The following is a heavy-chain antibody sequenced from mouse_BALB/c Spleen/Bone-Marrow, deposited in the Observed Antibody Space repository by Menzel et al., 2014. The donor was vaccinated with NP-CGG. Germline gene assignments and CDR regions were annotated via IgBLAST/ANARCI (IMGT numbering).Heavy chain of an antibody. CDR1: GYTFTDYA. Sequence: QVQLQQSGPELVRPGVSVKISCKGSGYTFTDYAMHWVKQSHAKSLEWIGVISTYSGNTNYNQKFKGKATMTADKSSSTAYMELARLTSEDSAIYYCARGGIYYGSSSFAYWGQGTLVTVSA. V-gene: IGHV1-67*01. CDR3: ARGGIYYGSSSFAY. CDR2: ISTYSGNT. J-gene: IGHJ3*01. D-gene: IGHD1-1*01.